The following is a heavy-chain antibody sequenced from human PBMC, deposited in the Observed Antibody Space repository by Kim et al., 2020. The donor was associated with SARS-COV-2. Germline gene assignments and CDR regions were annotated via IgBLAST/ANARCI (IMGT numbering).Heavy chain of an antibody. Sequence: SETLSLTCTVSGGSISSGSYYWSWIRQPAGKGLEWIGRIYTSGSTNYNPSLKSRVTISVDTSKNQFSLKLSSVTAADTAVYYCARDGGWRNPLWGQGTLVTVSS. CDR1: GGSISSGSYY. CDR2: IYTSGST. J-gene: IGHJ4*02. V-gene: IGHV4-61*02. D-gene: IGHD6-19*01. CDR3: ARDGGWRNPL.